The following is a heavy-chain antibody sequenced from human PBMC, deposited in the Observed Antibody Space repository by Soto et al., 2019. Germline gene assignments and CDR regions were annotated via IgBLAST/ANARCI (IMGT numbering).Heavy chain of an antibody. D-gene: IGHD6-19*01. CDR1: GYTFTSYG. J-gene: IGHJ4*02. Sequence: QVQLVQSGAEVKKPGASVKVSCKASGYTFTSYGISWVRQAPGQGLEWMGWISAYNGNTNYAQKLQCRVTMTTDTSTSTAYVELRSLRSDDTAVYYCARDLIAVAGSSQPGAPLGGTNHDWGQGTLVTVSS. CDR2: ISAYNGNT. V-gene: IGHV1-18*01. CDR3: ARDLIAVAGSSQPGAPLGGTNHD.